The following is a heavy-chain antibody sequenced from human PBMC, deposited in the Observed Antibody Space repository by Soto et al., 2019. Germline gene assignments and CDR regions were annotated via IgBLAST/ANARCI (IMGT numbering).Heavy chain of an antibody. V-gene: IGHV4-59*01. CDR3: AKYRSTEAEGFTLDY. J-gene: IGHJ4*02. Sequence: SETLSLTCTVLGDSINNYYWSWIRQPPGKRLEWIGYIYYTASTTYNPSLQSRVTMSVDTSKNQFSLKLSSVNAADTAVYYCAKYRSTEAEGFTLDYWGRGTLVTVSS. D-gene: IGHD2-2*01. CDR1: GDSINNYY. CDR2: IYYTAST.